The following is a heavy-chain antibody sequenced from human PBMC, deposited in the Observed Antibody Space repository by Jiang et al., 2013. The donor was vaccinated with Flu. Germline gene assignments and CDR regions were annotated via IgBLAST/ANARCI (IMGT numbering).Heavy chain of an antibody. D-gene: IGHD3-22*01. J-gene: IGHJ3*02. Sequence: KPTQTLTLTCTFSGFSLSTSGVGVGWIRQPPGKALEWVALIYKNDDNKRYSPSLKTRLTFTKDTSKNQVVLTMTNMDPVDTATYFCAHTATDYYDSSGYYTEAFDIWGQGTMVTVSS. CDR2: IYKNDDNK. V-gene: IGHV2-5*01. CDR1: GFSLSTSGVG. CDR3: AHTATDYYDSSGYYTEAFDI.